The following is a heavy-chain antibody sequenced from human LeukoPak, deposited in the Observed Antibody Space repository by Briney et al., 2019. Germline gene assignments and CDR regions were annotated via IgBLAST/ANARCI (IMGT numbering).Heavy chain of an antibody. CDR3: ARGYDSSGFTDY. Sequence: GGSLRLSCAASGFTFSSYAMHWVRQAPGKGLEYVSAISSNGGSTYYANSVKGRFTISRDNSKNTLYLQMGSLRAEDMAVYYCARGYDSSGFTDYWGQGTLVTVSS. CDR1: GFTFSSYA. V-gene: IGHV3-64*01. D-gene: IGHD3-22*01. CDR2: ISSNGGST. J-gene: IGHJ4*02.